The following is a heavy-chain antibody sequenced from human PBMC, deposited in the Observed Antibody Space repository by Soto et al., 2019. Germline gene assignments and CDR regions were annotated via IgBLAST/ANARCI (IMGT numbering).Heavy chain of an antibody. D-gene: IGHD3-3*01. CDR2: ISYDGSNK. V-gene: IGHV3-30*18. CDR3: AKDRYYDFWSGYLDY. CDR1: GFTFSSYG. Sequence: GGSLRLSCAASGFTFSSYGMHWVRQAPGKGLEWVAVISYDGSNKYYADSVKGRFTISRDNSKNTLYLQMNSLRAEDTAVYYWAKDRYYDFWSGYLDYWGQGTLVTVSS. J-gene: IGHJ4*02.